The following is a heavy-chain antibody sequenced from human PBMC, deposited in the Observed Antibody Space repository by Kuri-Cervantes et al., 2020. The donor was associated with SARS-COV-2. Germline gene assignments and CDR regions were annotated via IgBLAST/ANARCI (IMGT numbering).Heavy chain of an antibody. CDR2: INHSGST. D-gene: IGHD3-22*01. V-gene: IGHV4-34*01. J-gene: IGHJ4*02. Sequence: SETLSLTCAVYGGSFRGYYWSWIRQPPGKGLEWIEEINHSGSTNYNPSLKSRVTISVDTSKDQFSLKLSSVTAADTAVYYCARGGSMIVVRRYFDYWGQGTLVTVSS. CDR3: ARGGSMIVVRRYFDY. CDR1: GGSFRGYY.